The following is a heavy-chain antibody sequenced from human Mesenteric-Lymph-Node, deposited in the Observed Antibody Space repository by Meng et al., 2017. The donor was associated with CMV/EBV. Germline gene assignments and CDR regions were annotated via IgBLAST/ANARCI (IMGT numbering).Heavy chain of an antibody. V-gene: IGHV3-9*01. CDR1: GFTFDDYA. Sequence: SLKISCAASGFTFDDYAMHWVRQAPGKGLEWVSGISRNSGSIGYADSVKGRFTISRDNAKNSLYLQMNSLRAEGTALYYCAKDQTAYFNAFDIWGQGTMVTVSS. J-gene: IGHJ3*02. CDR3: AKDQTAYFNAFDI. CDR2: ISRNSGSI. D-gene: IGHD1-1*01.